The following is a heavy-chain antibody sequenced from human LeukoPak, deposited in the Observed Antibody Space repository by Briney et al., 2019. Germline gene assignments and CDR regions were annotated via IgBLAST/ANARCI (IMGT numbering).Heavy chain of an antibody. CDR1: GFTFSYFW. CDR2: TNLDGTER. V-gene: IGHV3-7*05. Sequence: GGSLRLSCAASGFTFSYFWMSWVRQAPGKGLEWVANTNLDGTERHYVDSVKGRFTISRDNARKSLYLQMNSLRDEDTAVYYCAKDRREYCSTITCYLFDYWGQGTLVTVSS. D-gene: IGHD2-2*01. J-gene: IGHJ4*02. CDR3: AKDRREYCSTITCYLFDY.